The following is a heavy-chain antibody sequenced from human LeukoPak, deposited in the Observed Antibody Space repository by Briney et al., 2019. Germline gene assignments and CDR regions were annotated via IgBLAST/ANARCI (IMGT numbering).Heavy chain of an antibody. V-gene: IGHV4-4*09. J-gene: IGHJ3*02. D-gene: IGHD1-26*01. CDR1: GGSISSYY. Sequence: SETLSLTCTVSGGSISSYYWSWIRQPPGKGLEWIGYIYTSGSTNYNPSLKSRVTISVDTSKNQFSLKLSSVTAADTAVYYCARPSGSYYRDAFDIWGQGTMVTVSS. CDR2: IYTSGST. CDR3: ARPSGSYYRDAFDI.